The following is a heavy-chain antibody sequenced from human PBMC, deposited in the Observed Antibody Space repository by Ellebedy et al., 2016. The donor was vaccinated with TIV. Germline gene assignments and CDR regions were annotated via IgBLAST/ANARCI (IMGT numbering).Heavy chain of an antibody. CDR3: ARAPYYYYGMDV. Sequence: MPSETLSLTCTVSGGSISSYYWTWIRQPPGKGLEWIGYIYYSGSTNSNPSLKSRVTMSVDTSKNQFSLKLSSVTAADTAVYYCARAPYYYYGMDVWGQGTTVTVSS. J-gene: IGHJ6*02. CDR2: IYYSGST. V-gene: IGHV4-59*01. CDR1: GGSISSYY.